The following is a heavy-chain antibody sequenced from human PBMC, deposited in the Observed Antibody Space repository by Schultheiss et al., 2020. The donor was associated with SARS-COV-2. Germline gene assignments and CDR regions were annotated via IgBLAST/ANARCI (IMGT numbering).Heavy chain of an antibody. J-gene: IGHJ4*02. CDR2: ISSRGSTI. V-gene: IGHV3-11*04. Sequence: GESLKISCAASGFIFTNAWMSWVRQAPGKGLEWVSYISSRGSTIYYADSVKGRFTISRDNAKNSLYLQMNSLRAEDTAVYYCARVCWGAIDYWGQGTLVTVSS. D-gene: IGHD3-16*01. CDR1: GFIFTNAW. CDR3: ARVCWGAIDY.